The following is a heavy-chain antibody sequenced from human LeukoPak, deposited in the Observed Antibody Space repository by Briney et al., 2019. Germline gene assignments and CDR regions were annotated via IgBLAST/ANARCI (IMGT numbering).Heavy chain of an antibody. CDR2: IYHSGST. V-gene: IGHV4-38-2*01. Sequence: PSETLSLTCAVSGYSISSGYYWGWIRQPPGKGLEWIGSIYHSGSTYYNPSLKSRVTISVYTSKNQFSLKLSSVTAADTAVYYCARGPLYSSGWYTGENWFDPWGQGTLVTVSS. J-gene: IGHJ5*02. CDR3: ARGPLYSSGWYTGENWFDP. CDR1: GYSISSGYY. D-gene: IGHD6-19*01.